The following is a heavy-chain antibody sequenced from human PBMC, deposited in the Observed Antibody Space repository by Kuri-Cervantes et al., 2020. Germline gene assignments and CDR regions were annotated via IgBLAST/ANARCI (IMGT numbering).Heavy chain of an antibody. J-gene: IGHJ4*02. CDR1: GFTFRNYG. CDR3: ARGETYDSSGYHLDY. Sequence: GESLKISCAASGFTFRNYGMNWVRQAPGKGLEWVSYITGSSGTLYYADSVKGRFTISRDNSENTLYLQMNSLRAEDTAVYYCARGETYDSSGYHLDYWGQGTLVTVSS. CDR2: ITGSSGTL. D-gene: IGHD3-22*01. V-gene: IGHV3-48*01.